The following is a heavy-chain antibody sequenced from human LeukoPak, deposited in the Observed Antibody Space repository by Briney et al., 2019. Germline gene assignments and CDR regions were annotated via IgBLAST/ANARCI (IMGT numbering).Heavy chain of an antibody. Sequence: PSETLSLTCTVSGDSINSGNSHWTWIRQPPGKGLEWLGSVYDSWNNYYNPSLESRITMSVVTSKNQYSLELSSVIAADTAVYYCASYFVGNGGRGYWGQGALVTVSS. CDR1: GDSINSGNSH. V-gene: IGHV4-30-4*01. CDR2: VYDSWNN. D-gene: IGHD3-10*02. J-gene: IGHJ4*02. CDR3: ASYFVGNGGRGY.